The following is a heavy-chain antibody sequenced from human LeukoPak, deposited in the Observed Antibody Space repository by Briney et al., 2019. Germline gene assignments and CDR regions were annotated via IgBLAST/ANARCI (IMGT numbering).Heavy chain of an antibody. CDR3: VRSPTYYNMDV. V-gene: IGHV3-30*03. J-gene: IGHJ6*03. Sequence: GGSLRLSCAASGFTFSNYVIHWVRQAPGKGLECLAVISYDGTNKYYADTVKGRFTISRDHSQSTVDLQMNTLRGADTAVYYCVRSPTYYNMDVWGKGTTVTVSS. CDR1: GFTFSNYV. CDR2: ISYDGTNK.